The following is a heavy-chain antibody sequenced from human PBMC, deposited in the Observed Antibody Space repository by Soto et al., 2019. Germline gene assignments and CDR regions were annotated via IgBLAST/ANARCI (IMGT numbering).Heavy chain of an antibody. V-gene: IGHV1-18*01. Sequence: QVQLVQSGGEVKKPGASVKVSCKTSGYMFSEYGISWVRQAPGQGLEWVGRISAYNGNSRYAQKIQDRVTLTTDTSTATAYMELRSLKSDDTAIYYCARAPPYDRSGLPFYSDFWGQGTLVSVSS. J-gene: IGHJ4*02. CDR1: GYMFSEYG. D-gene: IGHD3-22*01. CDR3: ARAPPYDRSGLPFYSDF. CDR2: ISAYNGNS.